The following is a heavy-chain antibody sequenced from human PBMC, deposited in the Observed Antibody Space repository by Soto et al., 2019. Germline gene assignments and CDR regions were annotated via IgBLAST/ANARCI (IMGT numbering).Heavy chain of an antibody. V-gene: IGHV3-48*03. Sequence: EVQLVESGGGLVQPGGSLRLSCAASGFTFSSYEMNWVRQAPGKGLEWVSYISSSCSTIYYADSVKGRFTISRDNAKNSLYLQMNRLIAEYTAVYYCARFIGSYNLNYYYGMDVWGQGTTVTVSS. CDR2: ISSSCSTI. CDR3: ARFIGSYNLNYYYGMDV. CDR1: GFTFSSYE. J-gene: IGHJ6*02. D-gene: IGHD1-26*01.